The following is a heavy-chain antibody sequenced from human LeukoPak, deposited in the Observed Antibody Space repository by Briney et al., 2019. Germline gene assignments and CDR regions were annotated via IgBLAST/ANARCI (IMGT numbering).Heavy chain of an antibody. V-gene: IGHV3-49*03. Sequence: PGGSLRLSCTASGFTFGDYAMSWSRQAPGKGLEWVGFIRSKAYGGTTEYAASVKGRFTISRDDSKSIAYLQMNSLKTEDTAVYYCTRGGESYSSSWGQGTLVTVSS. CDR2: IRSKAYGGTT. CDR3: TRGGESYSSS. J-gene: IGHJ4*02. CDR1: GFTFGDYA. D-gene: IGHD1-26*01.